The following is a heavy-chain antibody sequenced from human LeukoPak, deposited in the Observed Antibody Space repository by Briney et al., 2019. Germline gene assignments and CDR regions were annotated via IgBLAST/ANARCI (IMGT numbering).Heavy chain of an antibody. Sequence: PGRSLRLSCAASGFTFSSYGMHWVRQAPGKGLEWVAVIWYDGSNKYYADSVKGRFTISRDNPKNTLYLQMISLRAEDTAVYYCARDLYYYDSSGYYYYYYGMDVWGQGTTVTVSS. D-gene: IGHD3-22*01. CDR1: GFTFSSYG. CDR3: ARDLYYYDSSGYYYYYYGMDV. CDR2: IWYDGSNK. J-gene: IGHJ6*02. V-gene: IGHV3-33*01.